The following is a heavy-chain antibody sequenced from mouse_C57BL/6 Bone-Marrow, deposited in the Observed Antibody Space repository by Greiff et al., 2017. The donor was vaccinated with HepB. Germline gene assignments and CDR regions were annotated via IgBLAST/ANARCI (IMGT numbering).Heavy chain of an antibody. CDR3: AREDTTVPKGFDY. V-gene: IGHV1-59*01. Sequence: QVQLQQPGAELVRPGPSVKLSCKASGYTFTSYWMHWVKQRPGQGLEWIGVIDPSDSYTNYNQKVKGKATLTVDTSSSTAYMQLSSLTSADSEVYDCAREDTTVPKGFDYWGQGTTRTVSS. CDR2: IDPSDSYT. CDR1: GYTFTSYW. J-gene: IGHJ2*01. D-gene: IGHD1-1*01.